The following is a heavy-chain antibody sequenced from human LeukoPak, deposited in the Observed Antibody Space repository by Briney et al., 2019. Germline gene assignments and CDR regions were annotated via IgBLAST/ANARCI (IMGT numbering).Heavy chain of an antibody. D-gene: IGHD2-15*01. Sequence: PGGSLRLSCAASGFTFSSFSMSWVRQAPGKGLEWVSAISTLGESTYYADSVKGRFTISRDNSKNTLYLQMNSLRAEDTAVYYCAKGVGGFANLFDYWGQGTLVTVSS. CDR3: AKGVGGFANLFDY. CDR1: GFTFSSFS. CDR2: ISTLGEST. J-gene: IGHJ4*02. V-gene: IGHV3-23*01.